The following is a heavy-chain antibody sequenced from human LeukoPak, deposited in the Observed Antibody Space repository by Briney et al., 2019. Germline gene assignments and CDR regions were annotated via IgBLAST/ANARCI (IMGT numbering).Heavy chain of an antibody. D-gene: IGHD3-10*01. V-gene: IGHV3-9*01. CDR2: ISWNSGSI. Sequence: GGSLRLSCAASGFTFDDYAMHWVRQAPGKGLEWVSGISWNSGSIGYADSVKGRFTISRDNAKNSLYLQMNSLRAEDTALYYCAKAPWFGELLSPNFDYWGLGTLVTVSS. J-gene: IGHJ4*02. CDR3: AKAPWFGELLSPNFDY. CDR1: GFTFDDYA.